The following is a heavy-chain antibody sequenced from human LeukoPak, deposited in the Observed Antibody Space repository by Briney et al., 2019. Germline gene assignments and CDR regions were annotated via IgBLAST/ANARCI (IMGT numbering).Heavy chain of an antibody. Sequence: GGSLRLSCAASGFTFSSYSINWVRQAPGKGLEWVSSISSSSTNKYYADSVKGRFTVSRDNAKNSLYLQMNSLRAEDTAVYYCARDPFNTAMVTYYYMDVWGKGTTVTVSS. CDR1: GFTFSSYS. J-gene: IGHJ6*03. CDR3: ARDPFNTAMVTYYYMDV. CDR2: ISSSSTNK. V-gene: IGHV3-21*01. D-gene: IGHD5-18*01.